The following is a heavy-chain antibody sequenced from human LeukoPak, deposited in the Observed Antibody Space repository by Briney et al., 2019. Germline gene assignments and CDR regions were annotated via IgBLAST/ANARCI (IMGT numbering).Heavy chain of an antibody. CDR3: ARGLSGTTGFDY. D-gene: IGHD1-7*01. Sequence: ASVTVSCKGSGYTFTSYYFNWVRQAPGQGLEWMGWMNPNSGNTGYAQKFQGRVTMTRNTSISTAYMELSSLRSEDTAVYYCARGLSGTTGFDYWGQGTLVTVSS. J-gene: IGHJ4*02. V-gene: IGHV1-8*01. CDR1: GYTFTSYY. CDR2: MNPNSGNT.